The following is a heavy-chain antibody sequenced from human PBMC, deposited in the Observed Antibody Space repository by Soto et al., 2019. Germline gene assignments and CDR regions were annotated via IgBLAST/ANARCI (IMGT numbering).Heavy chain of an antibody. D-gene: IGHD3-22*01. CDR3: ARGNDSSGYYLDY. J-gene: IGHJ4*02. V-gene: IGHV3-53*01. Sequence: GGSLRLSCAASGFIVRTTYMSWVRQAPGKGLEWVSVIYSGGGTYYADSVKGRFTISKDNSKNTLYLQMNSLRAEDTAVYYCARGNDSSGYYLDYWGQGTLVTVSS. CDR1: GFIVRTTY. CDR2: IYSGGGT.